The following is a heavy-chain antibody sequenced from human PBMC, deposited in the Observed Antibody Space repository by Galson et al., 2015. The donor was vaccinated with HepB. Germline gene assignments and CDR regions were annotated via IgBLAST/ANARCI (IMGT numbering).Heavy chain of an antibody. Sequence: SVKVSCKASGGTFSGYTISWVRQARGQGLEWMGEITPIFGTPKYAQRSQGRVTITADESTNTAYMELSSLRSEDTAIYYCAKVFTIFGEVRGFDSWGQGTLVTVSS. CDR2: ITPIFGTP. CDR1: GGTFSGYT. J-gene: IGHJ5*01. V-gene: IGHV1-69*13. CDR3: AKVFTIFGEVRGFDS. D-gene: IGHD3-3*01.